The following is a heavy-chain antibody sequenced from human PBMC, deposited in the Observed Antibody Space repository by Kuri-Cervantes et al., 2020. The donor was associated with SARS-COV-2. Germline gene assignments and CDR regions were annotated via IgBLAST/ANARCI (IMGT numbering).Heavy chain of an antibody. D-gene: IGHD5-18*01. J-gene: IGHJ6*02. V-gene: IGHV3-21*01. Sequence: GGSLRPSCAASGFTFSSYSMNWVRQAPGKGQEWVSSISSSSSYIYYADSVKGRFTITRDNDKNSLYLQMNSLRAEDTAVYYCARVHSYGPQDYYYYGMNVWGQGTTVTVSS. CDR1: GFTFSSYS. CDR3: ARVHSYGPQDYYYYGMNV. CDR2: ISSSSSYI.